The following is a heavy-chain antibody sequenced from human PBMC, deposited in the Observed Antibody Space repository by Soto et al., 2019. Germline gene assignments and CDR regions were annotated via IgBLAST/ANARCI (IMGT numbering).Heavy chain of an antibody. J-gene: IGHJ4*02. D-gene: IGHD3-22*01. V-gene: IGHV3-53*01. CDR3: ARARPPYYYDSSGYSYYFDY. Sequence: LRLSCAASGFTVSSNYMSWVRQAPVKGLEWVSVIYSGGSTYYADSVKGRFTISRDNSKNTLYLQMNSLRAEDTAVYYCARARPPYYYDSSGYSYYFDYWGQGTLVTVYS. CDR2: IYSGGST. CDR1: GFTVSSNY.